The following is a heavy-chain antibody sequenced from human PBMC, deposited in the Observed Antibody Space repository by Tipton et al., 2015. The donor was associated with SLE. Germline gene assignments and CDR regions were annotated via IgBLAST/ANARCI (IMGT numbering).Heavy chain of an antibody. D-gene: IGHD3-9*01. Sequence: TLSLTCAVYGGSFSGYYWSWIRQPPGKGLEWIGEINHSGSTNYNPSLKSRVTISVDTSKNQFSLKLSSVTAADTAVYYCARGRDYYDIGYWGQGTLVTVSS. V-gene: IGHV4-34*01. CDR2: INHSGST. CDR1: GGSFSGYY. J-gene: IGHJ4*02. CDR3: ARGRDYYDIGY.